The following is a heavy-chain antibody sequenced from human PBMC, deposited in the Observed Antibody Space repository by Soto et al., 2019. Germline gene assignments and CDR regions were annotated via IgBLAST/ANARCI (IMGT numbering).Heavy chain of an antibody. CDR1: GYSFTDYW. Sequence: PGESLKISCKGSGYSFTDYWIGWVRQMPGKGLEWMGIIYPGGADTRYGPSFQGQVTISADKSINTAYLRWSSLKASDTAMYYCAVWFYSDTSGYKGYYFDYWGRGTLVTVSS. CDR3: AVWFYSDTSGYKGYYFDY. J-gene: IGHJ4*02. D-gene: IGHD3-22*01. CDR2: IYPGGADT. V-gene: IGHV5-51*01.